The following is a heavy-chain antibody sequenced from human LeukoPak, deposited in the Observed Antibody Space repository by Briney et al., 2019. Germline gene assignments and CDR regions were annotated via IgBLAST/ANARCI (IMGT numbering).Heavy chain of an antibody. CDR3: ARMVRGVGDYEAFDY. D-gene: IGHD3-10*01. CDR1: GFTFSSYG. CDR2: ISYDGSNK. Sequence: PGGSLRLSCAASGFTFSSYGMHWVRQAPGKGLEWVAVISYDGSNKYYADSVKGRFTISRDNSKNTLYLQMNSLRAEDTAVYYCARMVRGVGDYEAFDYWGQGTLVTVSS. J-gene: IGHJ4*02. V-gene: IGHV3-30*19.